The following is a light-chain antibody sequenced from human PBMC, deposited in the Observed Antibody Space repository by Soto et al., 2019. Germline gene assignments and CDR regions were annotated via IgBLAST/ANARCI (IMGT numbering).Light chain of an antibody. CDR2: VNS. Sequence: QSVLTQPPSVSGAPGQRVTISCTGSSSNIGANYDVHWYQHLPGTAPKLLIYVNSNRPSGVPDRFSGSKSGTSASLAITGLQAEDEADYYCQSYDSSLSGVAFGGGTKLTVL. V-gene: IGLV1-40*01. J-gene: IGLJ2*01. CDR1: SSNIGANYD. CDR3: QSYDSSLSGVA.